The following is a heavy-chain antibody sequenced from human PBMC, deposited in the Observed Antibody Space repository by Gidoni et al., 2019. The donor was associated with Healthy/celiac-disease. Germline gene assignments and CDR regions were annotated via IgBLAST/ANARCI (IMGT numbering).Heavy chain of an antibody. CDR3: ARDLYYYDSSGYPTYYYYGMDV. D-gene: IGHD3-22*01. CDR2: ISYDGSNK. J-gene: IGHJ6*02. CDR1: GFTFRSYA. V-gene: IGHV3-30-3*01. Sequence: QVQLVESGGGVVQPARSLRHSRAASGFTFRSYAIQWVRQAPGKGLEWVAVISYDGSNKYYADSVKGRFTISRDNSKNTLYLQMNSLRAEDTAVYYCARDLYYYDSSGYPTYYYYGMDVWGQGTTVTVSS.